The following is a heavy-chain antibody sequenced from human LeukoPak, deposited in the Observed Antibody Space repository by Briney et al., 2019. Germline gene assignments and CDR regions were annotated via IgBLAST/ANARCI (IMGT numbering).Heavy chain of an antibody. V-gene: IGHV3-30*18. J-gene: IGHJ4*02. CDR1: GFTFSSYG. D-gene: IGHD5-24*01. Sequence: PGGSLRLSCAASGFTFSSYGMHWVRQAPGKGLEWVAVISYDGSNKYYADSVKGRFTISRDNSKNTLYLQMNSLRAEDTAIYYCAKSGYNRFDYWGQGTLVTVSS. CDR3: AKSGYNRFDY. CDR2: ISYDGSNK.